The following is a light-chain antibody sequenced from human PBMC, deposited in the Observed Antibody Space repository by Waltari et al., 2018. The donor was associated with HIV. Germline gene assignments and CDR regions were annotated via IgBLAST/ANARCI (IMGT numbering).Light chain of an antibody. V-gene: IGKV1-16*02. CDR3: QQYKTYPGT. J-gene: IGKJ3*01. Sequence: DIQMTHSPYSVSVSVGDTVTMTCRARQGVGNLVAWFKQKPGRAPKALIYAASSLHAGVPSKFSGRGSETHFTLSIRSLQTEDFGIYYCQQYKTYPGTFGAGTKVDFK. CDR1: QGVGNL. CDR2: AAS.